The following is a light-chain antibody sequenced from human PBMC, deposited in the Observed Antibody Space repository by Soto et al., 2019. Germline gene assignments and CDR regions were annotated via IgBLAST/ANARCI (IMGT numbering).Light chain of an antibody. CDR2: EVN. Sequence: QSALTQPPSASGSPGQSVTISCTGTSSDVGGYNYVSWYQQHPGKAPKIIIYEVNKRPSGVPDRISGSKSGNTASLTVSALQAEDEADYCCSSYAGSNNLVFGGGTKLTVL. CDR1: SSDVGGYNY. V-gene: IGLV2-8*01. CDR3: SSYAGSNNLV. J-gene: IGLJ3*02.